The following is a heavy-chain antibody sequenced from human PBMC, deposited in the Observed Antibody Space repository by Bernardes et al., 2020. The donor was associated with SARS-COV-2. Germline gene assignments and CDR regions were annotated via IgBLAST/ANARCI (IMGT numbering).Heavy chain of an antibody. CDR2: VSHSGRT. D-gene: IGHD5-12*01. CDR1: GGSFSGFY. V-gene: IGHV4-34*01. J-gene: IGHJ5*02. Sequence: SETLSLTCGVYGGSFSGFYWTWIRQPPGKGLEWVGDVSHSGRTIYNPSLKSRLTISLDTSKNQFSLKLDAVTAADTAVYYCARGSRGVATMDWFDPWGQGTPVTVAS. CDR3: ARGSRGVATMDWFDP.